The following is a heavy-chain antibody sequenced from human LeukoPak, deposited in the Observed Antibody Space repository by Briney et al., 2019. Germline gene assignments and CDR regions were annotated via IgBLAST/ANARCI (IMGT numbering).Heavy chain of an antibody. D-gene: IGHD2-15*01. CDR2: INAGGGAT. CDR3: AKSCGGTCYYYGMDV. J-gene: IGHJ6*02. Sequence: GGSLRLSCAASGYTFSSTAVSGVSQAPGKGMVKVSPINAGGGATYYADSVKGRFAISRDNSKNTLHLQLNSLRAEDTALYYCAKSCGGTCYYYGMDVWGQGTTVTVSS. CDR1: GYTFSSTA. V-gene: IGHV3-23*01.